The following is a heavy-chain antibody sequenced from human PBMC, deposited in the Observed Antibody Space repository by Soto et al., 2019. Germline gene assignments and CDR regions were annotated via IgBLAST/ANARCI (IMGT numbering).Heavy chain of an antibody. Sequence: QLQLQESGPGLVKPSETLSLTCTVSGGSISRSNCYWGWIRQPPGKGLEWIGSIYSSGSTYYNPSLKRRVTISVDTSKNQFSLKVSSVTAADTAVYYCARQTGTAGMDVWGQGTTVTV. V-gene: IGHV4-39*01. CDR3: ARQTGTAGMDV. D-gene: IGHD3-9*01. J-gene: IGHJ6*02. CDR1: GGSISRSNCY. CDR2: IYSSGST.